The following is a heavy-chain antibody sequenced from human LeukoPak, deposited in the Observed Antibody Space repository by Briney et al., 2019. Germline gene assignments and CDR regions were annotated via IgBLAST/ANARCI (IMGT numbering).Heavy chain of an antibody. V-gene: IGHV4-39*01. Sequence: SSETLSLTCTVSGGSISSSSYYWGWIRQPPGKGLEWIGSIYYSGSTYYNPSLKSRVTISVDTSKNQFSLKLSSVTATDTAVYYCARHRDYYDSSGYYNPHAFDIWGQGTMVTVSS. CDR3: ARHRDYYDSSGYYNPHAFDI. CDR1: GGSISSSSYY. J-gene: IGHJ3*02. CDR2: IYYSGST. D-gene: IGHD3-22*01.